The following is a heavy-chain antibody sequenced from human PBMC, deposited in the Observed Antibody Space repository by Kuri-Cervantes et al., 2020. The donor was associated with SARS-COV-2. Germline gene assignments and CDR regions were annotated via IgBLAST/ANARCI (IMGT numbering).Heavy chain of an antibody. Sequence: GESLKISCAASGFTFSSYAMSWVRQAPGKGLEWVSAISGSGGSTYYADSVKGRFTISRDNSKNTLYLQMNSLRAEDTAVYYCAKGPYYDFWSGFYTTGIFEYYGMDVWGQGTTVTVSS. V-gene: IGHV3-23*01. CDR1: GFTFSSYA. CDR3: AKGPYYDFWSGFYTTGIFEYYGMDV. D-gene: IGHD3-3*01. J-gene: IGHJ6*02. CDR2: ISGSGGST.